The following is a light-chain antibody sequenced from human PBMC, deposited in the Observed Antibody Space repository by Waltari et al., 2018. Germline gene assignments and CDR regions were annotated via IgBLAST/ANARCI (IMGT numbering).Light chain of an antibody. J-gene: IGLJ3*02. Sequence: QAVVTQEPSLTVSPGGTVTLTCGSSTGAVTSGHYPYWFQQKTGQAPRTLIYDTSAKPAGTPARCAGSLLGGKAALTLSGAQPEDEADYYCLLSYSGVRLYWVFGGGTKLTVL. V-gene: IGLV7-46*01. CDR3: LLSYSGVRLYWV. CDR2: DTS. CDR1: TGAVTSGHY.